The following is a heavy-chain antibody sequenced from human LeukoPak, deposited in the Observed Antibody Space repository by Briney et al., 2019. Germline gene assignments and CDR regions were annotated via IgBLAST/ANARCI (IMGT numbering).Heavy chain of an antibody. CDR3: AHRRKYFTWFDP. CDR1: GFSLTNSAVG. J-gene: IGHJ5*02. CDR2: IYSDDDK. V-gene: IGHV2-5*02. D-gene: IGHD2/OR15-2a*01. Sequence: ESGPTLVKPTQTLTLTYTFSGFSLTNSAVGVGWIRKPPGQALEWLALIYSDDDKRYNPSLKTRLSITKDTSKNQVVLTMTNVDLVVTATYFCAHRRKYFTWFDPWGQGTLVIVSS.